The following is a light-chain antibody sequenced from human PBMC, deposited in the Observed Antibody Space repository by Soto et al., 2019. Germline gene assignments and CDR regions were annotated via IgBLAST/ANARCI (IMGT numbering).Light chain of an antibody. CDR3: QQYNNWPPLT. CDR2: DAS. CDR1: QSIGRS. V-gene: IGKV1-5*01. Sequence: DIQMTQSPSTLSASVGDRVTITCRASQSIGRSLAWYQQKPGKAPKFLIYDASSLQSGVPSRFSGSGSATEFTLTISSLQPDDFAVYYCQQYNNWPPLTFGGGTKVEIK. J-gene: IGKJ4*01.